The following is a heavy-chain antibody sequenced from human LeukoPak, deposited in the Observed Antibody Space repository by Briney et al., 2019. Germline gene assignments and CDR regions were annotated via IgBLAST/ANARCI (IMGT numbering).Heavy chain of an antibody. Sequence: AFKSNGVDLGRQPIGKEIKWMGWISAYNGNTNYAQKLQGRVTMTTDTSTSTAYMELRSLRSDDTAVYYCARDSLVYYYGSGSYEPWGQGTLVTVSS. CDR2: ISAYNGNT. CDR3: ARDSLVYYYGSGSYEP. D-gene: IGHD3-10*01. V-gene: IGHV1-18*01. J-gene: IGHJ5*02. CDR1: AFKSNG.